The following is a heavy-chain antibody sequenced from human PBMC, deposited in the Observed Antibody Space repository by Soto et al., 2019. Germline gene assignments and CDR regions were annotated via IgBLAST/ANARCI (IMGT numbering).Heavy chain of an antibody. J-gene: IGHJ4*02. V-gene: IGHV4-30-4*03. CDR2: IYYSGST. Sequence: SETLSLTCTVSGGSISSGDYYWSWIRQPPGKGLEWIGYIYYSGSTYYNPSLKNRVTISVDTSKNQFSLHLTSVTAADTAVYCARLQFGAGFDYWGQGALVTVYS. CDR3: ARLQFGAGFDY. CDR1: GGSISSGDYY. D-gene: IGHD4-4*01.